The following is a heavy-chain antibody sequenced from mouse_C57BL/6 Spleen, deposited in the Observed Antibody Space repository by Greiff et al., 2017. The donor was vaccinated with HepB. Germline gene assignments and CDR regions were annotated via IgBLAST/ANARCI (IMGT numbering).Heavy chain of an antibody. Sequence: VQLKQSGAELVRPGASVKLSCTASGFNIKDDYMHWVKQRPEQGLEWIGWIDPENGDTEYASKFQGKATITADTSSNTAYLQLSSLTSEDTAVYYCTTWGYYGSSYYFDYWGQGTTLTVSS. J-gene: IGHJ2*01. CDR1: GFNIKDDY. D-gene: IGHD1-1*01. CDR3: TTWGYYGSSYYFDY. V-gene: IGHV14-4*01. CDR2: IDPENGDT.